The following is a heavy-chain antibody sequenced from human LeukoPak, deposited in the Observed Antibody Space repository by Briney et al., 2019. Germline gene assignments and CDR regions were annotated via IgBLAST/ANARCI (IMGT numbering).Heavy chain of an antibody. CDR3: ARQWELRGWFDP. D-gene: IGHD1-26*01. Sequence: GGSLRLSCAASGFAVSNNYMSWVRQAPGKGLEWVSVIYSDGSPYYADSVRGRFTISRDNSKNTLYLQMNSLRAEDTAVYYCARQWELRGWFDPWGQGTLVTVSS. CDR2: IYSDGSP. CDR1: GFAVSNNY. J-gene: IGHJ5*02. V-gene: IGHV3-66*04.